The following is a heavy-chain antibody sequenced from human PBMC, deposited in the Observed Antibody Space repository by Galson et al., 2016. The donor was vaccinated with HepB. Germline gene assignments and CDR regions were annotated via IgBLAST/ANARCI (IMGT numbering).Heavy chain of an antibody. D-gene: IGHD5-12*01. CDR3: AKYSATEASFED. Sequence: KDYVDSVKGRFTISRDNAKNSQYLQMNSLRVEDTAVYFCAKYSATEASFEDWGQGTLVTVSS. V-gene: IGHV3-7*03. J-gene: IGHJ4*02. CDR2: K.